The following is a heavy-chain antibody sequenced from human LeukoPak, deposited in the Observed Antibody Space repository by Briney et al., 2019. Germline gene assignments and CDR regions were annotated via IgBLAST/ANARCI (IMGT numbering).Heavy chain of an antibody. CDR2: IIPIFGTA. V-gene: IGHV1-69*06. J-gene: IGHJ3*02. CDR3: ARDEGAKIAFAI. CDR1: GGTFSSYA. Sequence: SVKVSCKASGGTFSSYAISWVRQAPGQVLEWMGGIIPIFGTANYAQKFQGRVTINADKSTSTAYMELSSLRSEDTAVYYCARDEGAKIAFAIWGQGTMVTVSS. D-gene: IGHD1-26*01.